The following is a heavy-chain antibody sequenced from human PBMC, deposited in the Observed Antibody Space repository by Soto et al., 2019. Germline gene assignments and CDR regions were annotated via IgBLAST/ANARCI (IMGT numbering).Heavy chain of an antibody. CDR3: AKGAIIRGVIPLQAAFDI. D-gene: IGHD3-10*01. CDR1: GFTFNTYA. V-gene: IGHV3-23*01. Sequence: EVQLLESGGGLVQPGGSLRLSCAASGFTFNTYAMSWVRQAPGKGLEWVSAINGDGGRTYYADSVKGRFTISRENSKNTLYLQMNSLRAEDTAVYYCAKGAIIRGVIPLQAAFDIWGQGTMVTASS. J-gene: IGHJ3*02. CDR2: INGDGGRT.